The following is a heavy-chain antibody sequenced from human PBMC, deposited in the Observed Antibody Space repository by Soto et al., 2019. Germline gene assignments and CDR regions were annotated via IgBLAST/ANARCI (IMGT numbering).Heavy chain of an antibody. Sequence: GGYLRLSCAAYGLTFSSYAMNWVRQTPGQGLEWVSSITGSGDGAFYADSVMGRFSISRDNSKNTLYLQMNSLRVEDTAVYYCTIARRSQLSLTCFDS. CDR3: TIARRSQLSLTCFDS. CDR2: ITGSGDGA. D-gene: IGHD5-18*01. CDR1: GLTFSSYA. V-gene: IGHV3-23*01. J-gene: IGHJ5*01.